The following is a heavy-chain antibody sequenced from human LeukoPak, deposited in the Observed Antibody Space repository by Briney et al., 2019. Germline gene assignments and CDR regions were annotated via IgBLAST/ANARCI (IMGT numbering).Heavy chain of an antibody. CDR1: GFTFSSYS. CDR2: ISSSSSYI. J-gene: IGHJ4*02. Sequence: PGGSLRLSCAASGFTFSSYSMNWVRQAPGKGLEWVSSISSSSSYIYYADSVKGRFTISRDNAKNSLYLQMNSLRAEDTAVYYYARGLYDSSGPPIYYFDYWGQGTLVTVSS. V-gene: IGHV3-21*01. CDR3: ARGLYDSSGPPIYYFDY. D-gene: IGHD3-22*01.